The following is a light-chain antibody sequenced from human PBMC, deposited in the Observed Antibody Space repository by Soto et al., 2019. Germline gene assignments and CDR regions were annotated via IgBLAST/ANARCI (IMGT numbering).Light chain of an antibody. CDR3: QQHDNSPWM. CDR1: QSVSNTY. V-gene: IGKV3-20*01. J-gene: IGKJ1*01. Sequence: EVVLTQSPGTLSLSPGERATLSCRASQSVSNTYVAWYQHIPGQTPRLLIYGGSNRATGIPDRFSGSGSGTDFTLTISRLEPEDFAVYYCQQHDNSPWMFGQGTKVDIK. CDR2: GGS.